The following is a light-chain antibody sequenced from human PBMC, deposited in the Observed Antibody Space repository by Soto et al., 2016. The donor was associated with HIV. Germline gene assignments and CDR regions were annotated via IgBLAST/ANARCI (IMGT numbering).Light chain of an antibody. J-gene: IGKJ4*01. CDR1: QGISSY. Sequence: AIRMTQSPSSFSASTGDRVTITCRASQGISSYLAWYQQKPGKAPKLLIYAASTLQSGVPSRFSGSGSGTDFTLTISCLQPEDFATYYCQQYNSYPLTFGGGPRWRSN. CDR3: QQYNSYPLT. CDR2: AAS. V-gene: IGKV1-8*01.